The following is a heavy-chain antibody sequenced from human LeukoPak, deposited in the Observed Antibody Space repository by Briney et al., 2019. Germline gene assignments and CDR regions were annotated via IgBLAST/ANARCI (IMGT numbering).Heavy chain of an antibody. D-gene: IGHD4-23*01. CDR1: GFSFSTYA. CDR2: ISYDGSNK. CDR3: ARDGGNSGYYYYMDV. Sequence: PGGSLRLSCAASGFSFSTYAMQWVRQAPGKGLEGVAVISYDGSNKYYADSVKGRFTISRDNSKNTLYLQMNSLRAEDTAVYYCARDGGNSGYYYYMDVWGKGTTVTVSS. J-gene: IGHJ6*03. V-gene: IGHV3-30*11.